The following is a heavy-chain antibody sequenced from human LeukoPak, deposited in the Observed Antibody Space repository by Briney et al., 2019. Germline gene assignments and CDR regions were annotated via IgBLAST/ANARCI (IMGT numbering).Heavy chain of an antibody. D-gene: IGHD5-18*01. CDR2: IYSGGST. Sequence: GGSLRLTCAASGFTVSSNYMSWVRQAPGKGLEWVSVIYSGGSTYYADSVKGRFTISRDNSKNTLYLQMNSLRAEDTAVYYCASARRTAMGPHRTNAFDIWGQGTMVTVSS. CDR3: ASARRTAMGPHRTNAFDI. J-gene: IGHJ3*02. CDR1: GFTVSSNY. V-gene: IGHV3-53*01.